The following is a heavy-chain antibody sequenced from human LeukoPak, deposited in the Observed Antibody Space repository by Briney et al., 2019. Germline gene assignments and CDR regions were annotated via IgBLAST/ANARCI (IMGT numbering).Heavy chain of an antibody. Sequence: ETSETLSLTCTVSGGSISSGSYYWTWVRQPPDKGLEWIGFVFHTGSTHYSLSLKSRVAMSVDTSTDRFYLNMDSVTAADTATYCCARALFTSLFSYFYYLDVWGKGTTVTVSS. V-gene: IGHV4-31*03. D-gene: IGHD2/OR15-2a*01. CDR3: ARALFTSLFSYFYYLDV. J-gene: IGHJ6*03. CDR2: VFHTGST. CDR1: GGSISSGSYY.